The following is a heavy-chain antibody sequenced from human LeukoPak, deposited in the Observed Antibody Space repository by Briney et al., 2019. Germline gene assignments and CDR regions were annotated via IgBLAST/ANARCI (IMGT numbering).Heavy chain of an antibody. V-gene: IGHV1-46*01. Sequence: AASVKVSCKASGYTFTGYYMHWVRQAPGQGLEWMGIINPSGGSTSYAQKFQGRVTMTRDMSTSTVYMELSSLRSEDTAVYYCARDRDQLWSDYGGLYYWGQGTLVTVSS. D-gene: IGHD5-18*01. CDR1: GYTFTGYY. CDR3: ARDRDQLWSDYGGLYY. J-gene: IGHJ4*02. CDR2: INPSGGST.